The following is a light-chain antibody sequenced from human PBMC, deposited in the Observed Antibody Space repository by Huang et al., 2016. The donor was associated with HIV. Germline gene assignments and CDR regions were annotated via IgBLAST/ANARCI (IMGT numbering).Light chain of an antibody. J-gene: IGKJ4*01. CDR3: QQYNNWPPLT. V-gene: IGKV3-15*01. CDR2: GAS. Sequence: EVVMTQSPATLSVSPGERATLSCRASQSVGSNLAWYQQKPGQAPRLLIYGASTRATGIPARFSGSGSETEFTLTITSLQSEDFAVYYCQQYNNWPPLTFGGGTEVEIK. CDR1: QSVGSN.